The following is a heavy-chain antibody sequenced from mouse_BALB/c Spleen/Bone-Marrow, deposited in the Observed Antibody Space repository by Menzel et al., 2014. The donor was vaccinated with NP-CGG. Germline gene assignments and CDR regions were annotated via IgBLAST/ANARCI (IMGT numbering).Heavy chain of an antibody. CDR1: GYTFTNYY. V-gene: IGHV1S81*02. Sequence: VQGVESGAELVKPGVSVKLSCKASGYTFTNYYMYWVKQRPGQDLEWIGEINPSNGGTNFNEKFKSKATLTVDKSSSTAYMQLSSLTSEDSAVYYCTTLGRFAYWGQGTPVTVSA. CDR2: INPSNGGT. CDR3: TTLGRFAY. D-gene: IGHD4-1*01. J-gene: IGHJ3*01.